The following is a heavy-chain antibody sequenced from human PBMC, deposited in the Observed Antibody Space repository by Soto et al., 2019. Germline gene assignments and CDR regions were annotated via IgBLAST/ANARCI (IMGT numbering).Heavy chain of an antibody. J-gene: IGHJ4*02. CDR3: AKDLPLIAVVPAAPRYFDY. Sequence: EVQLLESGGGLVQPGGSLRLSCAASGFTFSSYAMSWVRQAPGKGLEWVSAISGSGGSTYYADSVKGRFTISRDNSKNTLYLQMNSLRAEDTAVYYCAKDLPLIAVVPAAPRYFDYWGQGTLVTVSS. CDR1: GFTFSSYA. CDR2: ISGSGGST. D-gene: IGHD2-2*01. V-gene: IGHV3-23*01.